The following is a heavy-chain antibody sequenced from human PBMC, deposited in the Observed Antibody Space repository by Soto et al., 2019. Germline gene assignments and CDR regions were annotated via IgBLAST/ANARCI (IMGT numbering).Heavy chain of an antibody. CDR2: IIPIFGTA. Sequence: QVQLVQSGAEVKKPGSSVKVSCKASGGTFSSYAISWVRQAPGQGLEWMGGIIPIFGTANYAQKLQGRVTITADKSTSTADRELSSLRSEDTAVYYCARGEDIVVVPAATNDAFDSWGQGTMVTVSS. V-gene: IGHV1-69*06. D-gene: IGHD2-2*01. J-gene: IGHJ3*02. CDR1: GGTFSSYA. CDR3: ARGEDIVVVPAATNDAFDS.